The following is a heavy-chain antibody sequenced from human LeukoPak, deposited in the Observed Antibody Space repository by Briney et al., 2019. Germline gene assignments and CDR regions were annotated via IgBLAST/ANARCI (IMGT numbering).Heavy chain of an antibody. CDR2: FSYSGNT. V-gene: IGHV4-59*02. D-gene: IGHD3-16*01. CDR1: GGSVSSYY. CDR3: ASFYYGGSNWFDP. Sequence: SETLSLTCTVSGGSVSSYYWSWIRQPPGKGLEWIGYFSYSGNTNYNPSLKSRVTISVDTSKNQFSLKLSSVTAADTAVYYCASFYYGGSNWFDPWGQGTLVTVSS. J-gene: IGHJ5*02.